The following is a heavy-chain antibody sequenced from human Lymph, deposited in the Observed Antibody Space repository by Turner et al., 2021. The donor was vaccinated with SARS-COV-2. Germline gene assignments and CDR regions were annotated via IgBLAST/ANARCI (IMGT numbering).Heavy chain of an antibody. D-gene: IGHD6-19*01. CDR2: IYWDDEN. V-gene: IGHV2-5*02. Sequence: QITLKESGPTLVKPTQTLTLTCTFSGFSLRTGGVGVGWIRQPPGKALEWLSLIYWDDENRYSPSLKSRLTITKDTSKNQVVLTMTNMDPIDTATYYCAHTMAVAGTVDFDYWGQGTLVTVSS. CDR1: GFSLRTGGVG. J-gene: IGHJ4*02. CDR3: AHTMAVAGTVDFDY.